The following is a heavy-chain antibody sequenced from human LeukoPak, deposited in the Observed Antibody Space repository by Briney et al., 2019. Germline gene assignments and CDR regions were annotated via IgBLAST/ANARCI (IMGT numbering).Heavy chain of an antibody. CDR1: GFTFSSYA. D-gene: IGHD6-19*01. Sequence: GGSLRLSCAASGFTFSSYAMHWVRQAPGKGLEYVSAISSNGGSTYYANSVKGRFTISRDNSKNTLYLQMGSLRAEDMAVYYCASFSIAVAGTRGAFDIWGPGTMVTVSS. CDR2: ISSNGGST. J-gene: IGHJ3*02. CDR3: ASFSIAVAGTRGAFDI. V-gene: IGHV3-64*01.